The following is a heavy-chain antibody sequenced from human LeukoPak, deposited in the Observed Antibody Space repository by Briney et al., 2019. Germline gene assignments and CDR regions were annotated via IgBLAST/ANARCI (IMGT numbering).Heavy chain of an antibody. CDR2: IYYSGST. CDR1: GGSISSGGYY. Sequence: SETLSLTCTASGGSISSGGYYWSWIRQHPGKGLEWIGYIYYSGSTYYNPSLKSRVTISVDTSKNQFSLKLSSVTAADTAVYYCARNGYCSGGSCYSNNAFDIWGQGTMVTVSS. V-gene: IGHV4-31*03. J-gene: IGHJ3*02. D-gene: IGHD2-15*01. CDR3: ARNGYCSGGSCYSNNAFDI.